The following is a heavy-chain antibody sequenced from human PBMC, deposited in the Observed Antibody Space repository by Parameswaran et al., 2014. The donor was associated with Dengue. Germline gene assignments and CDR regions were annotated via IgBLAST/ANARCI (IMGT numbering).Heavy chain of an antibody. V-gene: IGHV1-18*01. CDR2: ISAYNGNT. Sequence: SWVRQAPGQGLEWMGWISAYNGNTNYAQKLQGRVTMTTDTSTSTAYMELRSLRSDDTAVYYCARFLLTSRWNGPKPSPFDIWGQGDNGHRLL. J-gene: IGHJ3*02. CDR3: ARFLLTSRWNGPKPSPFDI. D-gene: IGHD1-1*01.